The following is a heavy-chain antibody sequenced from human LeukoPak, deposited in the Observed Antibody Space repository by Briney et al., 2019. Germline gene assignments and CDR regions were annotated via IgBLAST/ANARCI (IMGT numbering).Heavy chain of an antibody. CDR2: IYTSGST. CDR1: GGSISSYY. V-gene: IGHV4-4*07. J-gene: IGHJ4*02. D-gene: IGHD6-13*01. Sequence: SETLSLTCTVSGGSISSYYWSWIRQPAGKGLEWIGRIYTSGSTNYNPSLKSRVTMSVDTSKNQFSLKLSSVTAADTAVYYCARVEISSTLYYFDYWGQGTLVTVSS. CDR3: ARVEISSTLYYFDY.